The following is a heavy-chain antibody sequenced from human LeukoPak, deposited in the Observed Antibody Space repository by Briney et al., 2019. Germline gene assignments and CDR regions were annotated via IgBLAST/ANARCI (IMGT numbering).Heavy chain of an antibody. V-gene: IGHV3-21*01. CDR3: NVRWGPNSDY. J-gene: IGHJ4*02. Sequence: GGSLRLSCAASGFTFSGYTMKWVRQAPGKGLEWVSSISSSSSYIYYADSVKGRFTISRDNAKNTLFLHMNSLRAEDTAVYYCNVRWGPNSDYWGQGTLVTVSS. D-gene: IGHD7-27*01. CDR2: ISSSSSYI. CDR1: GFTFSGYT.